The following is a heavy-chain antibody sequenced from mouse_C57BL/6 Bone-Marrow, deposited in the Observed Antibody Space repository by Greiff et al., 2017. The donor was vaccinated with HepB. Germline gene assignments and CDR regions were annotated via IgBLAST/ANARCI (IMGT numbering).Heavy chain of an antibody. V-gene: IGHV5-17*01. Sequence: EVMLAEPGGGLVKPGGSLKLSCAASGFTFSDYGMHWVRQAPEKGLEWVAYISSGSSTIYYADTVKGRFTISRDNAKNTLFLQMTSLRSEDTAVYYCARSDYYGSSYVGYYFDYWGQGTTLTVSS. J-gene: IGHJ2*01. CDR3: ARSDYYGSSYVGYYFDY. CDR1: GFTFSDYG. D-gene: IGHD1-1*01. CDR2: ISSGSSTI.